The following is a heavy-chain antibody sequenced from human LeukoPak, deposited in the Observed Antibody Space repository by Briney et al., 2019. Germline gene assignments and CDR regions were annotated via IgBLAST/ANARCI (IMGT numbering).Heavy chain of an antibody. CDR1: GYTFTSYG. V-gene: IGHV1-18*01. J-gene: IGHJ4*02. CDR2: ISAYNGNT. Sequence: ASVKVSCKASGYTFTSYGISWVRQAPGQGLEWMGWISAYNGNTDYAQKLQGRVTMTTDTSTSTAYMELRSLRSDDTAVYYCARDFPAAGRSYYDFWSGYLYWGQGTLVTVSS. D-gene: IGHD3-3*01. CDR3: ARDFPAAGRSYYDFWSGYLY.